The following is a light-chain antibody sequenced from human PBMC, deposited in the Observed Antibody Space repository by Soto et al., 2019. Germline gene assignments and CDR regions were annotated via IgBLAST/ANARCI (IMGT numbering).Light chain of an antibody. CDR1: SSNIGNNY. V-gene: IGLV1-51*01. CDR3: ATWDRSLSVGV. Sequence: QSVLTQPPSVSAAPGQTVTISCSGSSSNIGNNYVFWYQQLPGTAPKLLIYDNDKRPSGIPDRFSGSKSGTSATLGITGLQTGYEADYYCATWDRSLSVGVFGGGTKLTVL. CDR2: DND. J-gene: IGLJ2*01.